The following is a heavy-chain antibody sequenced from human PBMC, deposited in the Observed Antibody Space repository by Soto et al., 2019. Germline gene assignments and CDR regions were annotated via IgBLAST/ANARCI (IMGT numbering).Heavy chain of an antibody. CDR3: AKDGLGYSYGFTHFDY. V-gene: IGHV3-30*18. J-gene: IGHJ4*02. CDR1: GFTFSSYG. CDR2: ISYDGSNK. D-gene: IGHD5-18*01. Sequence: GGSLRLSCAASGFTFSSYGMHWVRQAPGKGLEWVAVISYDGSNKYYADSVKGRFTISRDNSKNTLYLQMNSLRAEDTAVYYCAKDGLGYSYGFTHFDYWGQGTLVTVSS.